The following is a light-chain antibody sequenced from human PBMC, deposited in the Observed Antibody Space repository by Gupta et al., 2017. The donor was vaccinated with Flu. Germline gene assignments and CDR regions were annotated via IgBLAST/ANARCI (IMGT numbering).Light chain of an antibody. J-gene: IGKJ2*01. CDR3: QQLTHWPVYI. V-gene: IGKV3-11*01. CDR2: AS. Sequence: ASKRDTGITARFSGSGCGKDFTLTISSREPEDFACYYCQQLTHWPVYIFGQGTKLEIK.